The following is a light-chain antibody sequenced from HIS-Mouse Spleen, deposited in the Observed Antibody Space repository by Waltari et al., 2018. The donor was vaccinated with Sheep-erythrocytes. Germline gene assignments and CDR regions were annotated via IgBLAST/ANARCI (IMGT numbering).Light chain of an antibody. CDR3: QQRSNWPPYT. J-gene: IGKJ2*01. CDR1: QSVSSSY. CDR2: GAS. Sequence: EIVLTQSPGTLSLSPGERATLSCRASQSVSSSYLAWYQQNPGQAPRLLIYGASSRATGIPARFSGSGSGTDFTLTISSLEPEDFAVYYCQQRSNWPPYTFGQGTKLEIK. V-gene: IGKV3D-20*02.